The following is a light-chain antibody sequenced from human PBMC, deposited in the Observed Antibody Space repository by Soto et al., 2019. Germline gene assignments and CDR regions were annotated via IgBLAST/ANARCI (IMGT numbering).Light chain of an antibody. J-gene: IGKJ1*01. V-gene: IGKV4-1*01. Sequence: DIVMTQSPDSLAVSLGERATINCKSSQSVLYSSNDKNFLTWYQQKPGQPPKLLIYWASTREPGVPDRFSGSGSGTDFTLTINSLQAEDVAVYYCHQYYTAPWTFGQGTKVEIK. CDR1: QSVLYSSNDKNF. CDR2: WAS. CDR3: HQYYTAPWT.